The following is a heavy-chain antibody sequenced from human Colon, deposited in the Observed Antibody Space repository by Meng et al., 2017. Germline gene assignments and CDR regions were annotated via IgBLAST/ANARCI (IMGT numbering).Heavy chain of an antibody. J-gene: IGHJ6*02. CDR3: ARDRGCSGGSCYPYYYYGMDV. D-gene: IGHD2-15*01. CDR1: GDSVSSNIAA. Sequence: SQTLSLTCAISGDSVSSNIAAWNWSRQSPSRGLEWLGRTYYRSKWYNDYAVSVKSRITINPDTSKNQFSLQLNSVTPEDTAVYYCARDRGCSGGSCYPYYYYGMDVWGQGTTVTVSS. V-gene: IGHV6-1*01. CDR2: TYYRSKWYN.